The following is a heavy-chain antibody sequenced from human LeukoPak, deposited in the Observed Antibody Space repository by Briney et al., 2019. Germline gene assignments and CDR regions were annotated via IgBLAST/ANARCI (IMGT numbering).Heavy chain of an antibody. Sequence: PSETLSLTCTVSGGSISSSSYYWGWIRQPPGKGLEWIGSIYYSGSTYYNPSLKSRVTISVDTSKNQFSLKLSSVTAADTAVYYCARLGIAARRNYFDYWGQGTLVTVSS. CDR2: IYYSGST. J-gene: IGHJ4*02. CDR3: ARLGIAARRNYFDY. CDR1: GGSISSSSYY. V-gene: IGHV4-39*01. D-gene: IGHD6-6*01.